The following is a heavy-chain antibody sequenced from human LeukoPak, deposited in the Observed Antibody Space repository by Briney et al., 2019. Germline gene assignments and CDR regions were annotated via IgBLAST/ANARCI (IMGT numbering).Heavy chain of an antibody. J-gene: IGHJ3*02. D-gene: IGHD1-7*01. V-gene: IGHV1-2*04. Sequence: ASVKVSCKASGYTFTGYYMHWVRQAPGQGLEWMGWINPNSGGTNYAQKFQGWVTMTRDTSISTAYMELSRLRSDDTAVYYCARGENRNYGIDIWGQGTMVTVSS. CDR1: GYTFTGYY. CDR2: INPNSGGT. CDR3: ARGENRNYGIDI.